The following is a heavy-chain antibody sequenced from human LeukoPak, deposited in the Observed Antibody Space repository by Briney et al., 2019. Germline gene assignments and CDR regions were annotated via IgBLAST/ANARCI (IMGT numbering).Heavy chain of an antibody. D-gene: IGHD4-17*01. V-gene: IGHV4-39*07. CDR3: ARVTTVDSWVFDY. CDR1: GGSISSSSYY. CDR2: IYYSGST. Sequence: SETLSLTCTVSGGSISSSSYYWGWIRQPPGKGLEWIGTIYYSGSTYYNPSLKSRVTISVDTSKNQFSLKLSSVTAADTAVYYCARVTTVDSWVFDYWGQGTLVTVSS. J-gene: IGHJ4*02.